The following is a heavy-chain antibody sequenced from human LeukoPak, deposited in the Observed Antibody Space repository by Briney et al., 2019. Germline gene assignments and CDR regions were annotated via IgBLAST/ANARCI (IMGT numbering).Heavy chain of an antibody. D-gene: IGHD3-22*01. CDR3: AGLYESSAYGAFDI. CDR1: GFTVSSNY. V-gene: IGHV3-66*02. J-gene: IGHJ3*02. CDR2: LYSGGST. Sequence: GGSLRLSCAASGFTVSSNYMGWVRQAPGKGLEWVSVLYSGGSTYYPDSVKGRFTISRDNSQNTLYLQMDSLRAEDRAVYYCAGLYESSAYGAFDIWGQGTMVTVSS.